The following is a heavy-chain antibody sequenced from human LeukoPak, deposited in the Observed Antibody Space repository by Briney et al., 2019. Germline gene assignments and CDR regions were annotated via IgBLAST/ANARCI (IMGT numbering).Heavy chain of an antibody. D-gene: IGHD2-15*01. J-gene: IGHJ5*02. CDR1: GGSISSHY. V-gene: IGHV4-59*11. Sequence: PSETLSLTCTVSGGSISSHYWSWTRQPPGKGLEWIGYIYYSGSTNYNPSLKSRVTISVDTSKNQFSLKLSSVTAADTAVYYCARRLTCSGGSCYLDNWFDPWGQGTLVTVSS. CDR2: IYYSGST. CDR3: ARRLTCSGGSCYLDNWFDP.